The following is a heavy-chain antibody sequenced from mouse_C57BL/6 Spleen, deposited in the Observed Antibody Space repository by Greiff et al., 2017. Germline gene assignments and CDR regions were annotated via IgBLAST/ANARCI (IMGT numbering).Heavy chain of an antibody. V-gene: IGHV1-69*01. CDR3: ARKNYGPRGQFAY. D-gene: IGHD1-1*02. CDR2: IDPSDSYT. CDR1: GYTFTSYW. Sequence: VKLQQPGAELVMPGASVKLSCKASGYTFTSYWMHWVKQRPGQGLEWIGEIDPSDSYTNYNQKFKGKSTLTVDKSSSTAYMQLSSLTSEDSAVYYCARKNYGPRGQFAYWGQGTLVTVSA. J-gene: IGHJ3*01.